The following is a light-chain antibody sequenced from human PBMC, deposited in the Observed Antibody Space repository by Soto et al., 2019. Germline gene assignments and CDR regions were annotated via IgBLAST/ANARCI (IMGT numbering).Light chain of an antibody. V-gene: IGLV2-14*01. CDR1: SSDVGGYIY. J-gene: IGLJ2*01. Sequence: QSALAQPASVSGSPGQSITISCTGTSSDVGGYIYVSWFQHHPGKAPKLMIYEVSNRPSGVSNRFSGSRSDNTASLTISGLQAEEEAIYYCSSYSTTTRGVLFGGGTQLTVL. CDR2: EVS. CDR3: SSYSTTTRGVL.